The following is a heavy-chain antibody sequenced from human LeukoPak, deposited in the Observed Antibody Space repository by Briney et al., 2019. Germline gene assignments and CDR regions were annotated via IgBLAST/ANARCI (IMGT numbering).Heavy chain of an antibody. V-gene: IGHV4-61*02. Sequence: PSQTLSLTCTVSGGSISSGSYYWSWIRQPAGKGLEWIGRIYTSGSTNYNPSLKSRVTISVDTSKNQFSLKLSSVTAADTAVYYCAREKKYDSSTDYWGQGTLVTVSS. CDR1: GGSISSGSYY. J-gene: IGHJ4*02. D-gene: IGHD3-22*01. CDR3: AREKKYDSSTDY. CDR2: IYTSGST.